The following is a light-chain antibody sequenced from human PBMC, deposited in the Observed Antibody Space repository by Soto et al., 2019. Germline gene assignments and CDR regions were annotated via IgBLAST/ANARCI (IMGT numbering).Light chain of an antibody. CDR1: RDISVY. J-gene: IGKJ2*01. V-gene: IGKV1-33*01. CDR3: QQYDNLPPYT. CDR2: DAS. Sequence: DIQMTQSPSSLSASVGDRVTITCQASRDISVYLNWYQQKAGKPPKLLVYDASNLQTGVPSRFSGSGSGTHLTLTISSLQPEDVATYYCQQYDNLPPYTFGQGTKVDMK.